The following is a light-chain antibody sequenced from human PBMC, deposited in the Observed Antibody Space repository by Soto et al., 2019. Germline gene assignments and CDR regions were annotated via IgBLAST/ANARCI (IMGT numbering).Light chain of an antibody. Sequence: DIQMTQSPSTLSASVGDRVTITCRASQDINRWLAWYQQKPGKAPKILIYNADTLESGVPSRFSCSGYGTEFILTISSLQPDDVATYYCQQSSLYWAFGQGTK. V-gene: IGKV1-5*01. CDR2: NAD. J-gene: IGKJ1*01. CDR1: QDINRW. CDR3: QQSSLYWA.